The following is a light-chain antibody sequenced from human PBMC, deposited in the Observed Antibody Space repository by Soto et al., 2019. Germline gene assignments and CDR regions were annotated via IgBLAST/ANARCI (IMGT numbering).Light chain of an antibody. V-gene: IGLV2-14*03. CDR3: SSYTSSNTMI. J-gene: IGLJ2*01. Sequence: QSVLTQPASVSGSPGQSITISCTGTSSDVGGYKYVSWYQQHPGKAPKLMIYDVNNRPSGVSSRFSGSKSGNTASLTISGLQAEDEADYYCSSYTSSNTMIFGGGTKLTVL. CDR2: DVN. CDR1: SSDVGGYKY.